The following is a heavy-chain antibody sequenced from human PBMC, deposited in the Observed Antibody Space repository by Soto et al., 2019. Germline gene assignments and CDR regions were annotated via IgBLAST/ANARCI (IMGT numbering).Heavy chain of an antibody. CDR3: ARVSVLRYFDWFNNWFDP. D-gene: IGHD3-9*01. V-gene: IGHV4-59*01. Sequence: SETLSLTCTVSSGSISSYYWSWIRQPPGKGLEWIGYIYYSGSTNYNPSLKSRVTISVDTSKNQFSLKLSSVTAADTAVYYCARVSVLRYFDWFNNWFDPWGQGTLVTVSS. J-gene: IGHJ5*02. CDR1: SGSISSYY. CDR2: IYYSGST.